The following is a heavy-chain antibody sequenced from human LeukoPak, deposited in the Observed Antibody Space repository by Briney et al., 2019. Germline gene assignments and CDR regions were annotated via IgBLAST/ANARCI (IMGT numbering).Heavy chain of an antibody. D-gene: IGHD2-2*01. CDR3: AKDPYGTRYFDY. CDR1: GFTFSSHA. Sequence: GGSLRLSCAASGFTFSSHALSWVRQAPGKGLEWVSSLTGSGYNTYYADSVKGRFTISRDNSKNTVYLQMNSLRAEDTAVYYCAKDPYGTRYFDYWGQGTLVTVSS. V-gene: IGHV3-23*01. CDR2: LTGSGYNT. J-gene: IGHJ4*02.